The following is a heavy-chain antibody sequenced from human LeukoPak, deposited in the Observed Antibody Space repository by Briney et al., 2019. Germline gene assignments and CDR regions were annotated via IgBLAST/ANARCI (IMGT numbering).Heavy chain of an antibody. D-gene: IGHD2-2*02. CDR1: GFTFSSYA. V-gene: IGHV3-23*01. Sequence: PGGSLRLSCAASGFTFSSYAMSWVRQAPGEGLECVSVVSGGDGSTSYADSVKGRFTISRDNSKNPLYLQMKSLRAEDTAVYYCAKGKVVPATIYDYWGQGTLVTVSS. CDR2: VSGGDGST. J-gene: IGHJ4*02. CDR3: AKGKVVPATIYDY.